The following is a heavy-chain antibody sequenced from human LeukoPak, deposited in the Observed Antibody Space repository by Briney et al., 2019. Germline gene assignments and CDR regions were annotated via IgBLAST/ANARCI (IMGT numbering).Heavy chain of an antibody. CDR1: GYTFTSYY. D-gene: IGHD6-19*01. Sequence: GASVKVSCKASGYTFTSYYMHWVRQAPGQGLEWMGIINPSGGSTSYAQKFQGRVTMTRDMSTSTVYMELGSLRSEDTAVYYCASEAGSGWSYFDYWGQGTLVTVSS. J-gene: IGHJ4*02. CDR2: INPSGGST. CDR3: ASEAGSGWSYFDY. V-gene: IGHV1-46*01.